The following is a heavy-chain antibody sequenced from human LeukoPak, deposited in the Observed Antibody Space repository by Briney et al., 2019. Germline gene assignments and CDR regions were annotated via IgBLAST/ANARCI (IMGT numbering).Heavy chain of an antibody. CDR1: GFIFGNHA. D-gene: IGHD2-2*01. Sequence: GSLRLSCSASGFIFGNHAMSWVRQAPGKGLEWVSTISGSGGSTYYAESVKGRCTFSRDNSKDTLYLQLNSLRVEDTAVYYCAKEGGYCSSSSCSDYFDYWGQGSLVTVSS. CDR2: ISGSGGST. V-gene: IGHV3-23*01. CDR3: AKEGGYCSSSSCSDYFDY. J-gene: IGHJ4*02.